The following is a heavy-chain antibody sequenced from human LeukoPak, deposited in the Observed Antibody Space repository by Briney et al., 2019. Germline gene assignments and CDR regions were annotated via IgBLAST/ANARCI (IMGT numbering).Heavy chain of an antibody. J-gene: IGHJ4*02. CDR2: IIPIFGIA. CDR3: ARDEVGDSELLNYFDY. CDR1: GGTFSSYA. Sequence: ASVKVSCKASGGTFSSYAISWVRQAPGQGLEWMGRIIPIFGIANYAQKFQGRVTITADKSTSTAYMELSSLRSEDTAVYYCARDEVGDSELLNYFDYWGQGTLVTVSS. D-gene: IGHD1-26*01. V-gene: IGHV1-69*04.